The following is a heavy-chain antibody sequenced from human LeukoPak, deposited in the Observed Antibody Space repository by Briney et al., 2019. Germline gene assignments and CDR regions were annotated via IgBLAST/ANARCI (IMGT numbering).Heavy chain of an antibody. CDR1: GFTFSSYW. D-gene: IGHD6-13*01. CDR3: ASSTFSSSWYFAYYYYYGMDV. J-gene: IGHJ6*02. Sequence: GGSLRLSCAASGFTFSSYWMSWVRQAPGKGLEWVANIKQDGSEKYYVDSVKGRFTISRDNAKNSLYLQMNSLRAEDTAVYYCASSTFSSSWYFAYYYYYGMDVWGQGTTVTVSS. CDR2: IKQDGSEK. V-gene: IGHV3-7*01.